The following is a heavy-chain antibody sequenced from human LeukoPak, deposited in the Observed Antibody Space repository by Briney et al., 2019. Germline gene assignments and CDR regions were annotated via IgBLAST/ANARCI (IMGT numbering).Heavy chain of an antibody. D-gene: IGHD2-21*02. Sequence: GGSLRLSCAASGFTFSSYTMKWVRQAPGKGLEWVSSISGSSTSFIYCADSLKGRFTISRDNAKNSLYLQMNSLRAEDTAVYYCARDSAYCGGDCYSDYWGQGTLVTVSS. V-gene: IGHV3-21*01. J-gene: IGHJ4*02. CDR2: ISGSSTSFI. CDR3: ARDSAYCGGDCYSDY. CDR1: GFTFSSYT.